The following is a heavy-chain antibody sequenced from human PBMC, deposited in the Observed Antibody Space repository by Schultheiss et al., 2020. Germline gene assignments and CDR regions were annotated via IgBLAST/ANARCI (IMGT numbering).Heavy chain of an antibody. CDR3: ARGLGYCSSTSCYPGSYFDY. V-gene: IGHV3-74*01. CDR2: INSDGSST. Sequence: GGSLRLSCAASGFTFSSYWMHWVRQAPGKGLVWVSRINSDGSSTSYADSVKGRFTISRDNAKNTLYLQMNSLRAEDTAVYYCARGLGYCSSTSCYPGSYFDYWGQGTLVTVSS. J-gene: IGHJ4*02. CDR1: GFTFSSYW. D-gene: IGHD2-2*01.